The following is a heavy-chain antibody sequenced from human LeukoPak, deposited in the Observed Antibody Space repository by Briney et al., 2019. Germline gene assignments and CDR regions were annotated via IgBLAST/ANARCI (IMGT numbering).Heavy chain of an antibody. D-gene: IGHD6-19*01. Sequence: SETLSLTCTVSGGSISSGSYYWSWIRQPAGKGLEWIGRIYTSGSTNYNPSLKSRVTISVDTSKNQFSLKLSSVTAADTAVYYCARVLSSYYYYYMDVGGKGTTVTVSS. CDR3: ARVLSSYYYYYMDV. J-gene: IGHJ6*03. CDR2: IYTSGST. CDR1: GGSISSGSYY. V-gene: IGHV4-61*02.